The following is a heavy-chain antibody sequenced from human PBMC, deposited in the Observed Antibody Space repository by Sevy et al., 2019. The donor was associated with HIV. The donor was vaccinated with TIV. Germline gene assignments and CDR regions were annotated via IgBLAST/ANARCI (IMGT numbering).Heavy chain of an antibody. D-gene: IGHD2-21*01. Sequence: GGSLRLSCAASGFPFNDHAMHWVRLVPGKGLEWVSGISWNSRNIGYADSVKGRFTISRDNTRHSVYFEMHSLRPEDKALYYCAKDINRGCDGVNCYSYYYYFYGLDVWGQGTTVTVSS. CDR1: GFPFNDHA. CDR3: AKDINRGCDGVNCYSYYYYFYGLDV. V-gene: IGHV3-9*01. CDR2: ISWNSRNI. J-gene: IGHJ6*02.